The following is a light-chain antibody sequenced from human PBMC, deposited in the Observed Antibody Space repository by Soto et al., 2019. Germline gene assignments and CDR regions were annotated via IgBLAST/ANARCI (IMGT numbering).Light chain of an antibody. CDR1: SSEVGGYNY. Sequence: QSALTQPTSLAASPGQSIAISCTGTSSEVGGYNYVSWYQQHPGKASKLMIYDVSNRPSGVSNRFSGSKSGNTASLTISGLQAEDEADYYCSSYTSSSTYVFGTGTKVTVL. CDR2: DVS. CDR3: SSYTSSSTYV. V-gene: IGLV2-14*01. J-gene: IGLJ1*01.